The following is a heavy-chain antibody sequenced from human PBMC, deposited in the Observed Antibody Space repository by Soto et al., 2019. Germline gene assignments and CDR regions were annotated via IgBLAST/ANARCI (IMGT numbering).Heavy chain of an antibody. CDR1: GYRFTSYW. Sequence: GESLKISCRTSGYRFTSYWIAWVRQMPGKGLEWMGIIFPSDSDTRYSPSFQGQVTISAERSTSTVFLQWASLKASDTAVYFCARKDKCGYFNWCEHWGQGNMVIVSS. CDR2: IFPSDSDT. CDR3: ARKDKCGYFNWCEH. V-gene: IGHV5-51*01. D-gene: IGHD3-22*01. J-gene: IGHJ5*02.